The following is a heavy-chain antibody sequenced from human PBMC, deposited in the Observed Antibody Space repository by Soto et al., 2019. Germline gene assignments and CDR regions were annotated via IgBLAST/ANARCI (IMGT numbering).Heavy chain of an antibody. V-gene: IGHV3-48*02. CDR3: ARDLGPTIFGVLTHGWYFDL. CDR2: ISSSSSTI. J-gene: IGHJ2*01. CDR1: GFTFSSYS. D-gene: IGHD3-3*01. Sequence: PGGSLRLSCAASGFTFSSYSMNWVRQAPGKGPEWVSYISSSSSTIYYADSVKGRFTISRDNAKNSLYLQMNSLRDEDTAVYYCARDLGPTIFGVLTHGWYFDLWGRGTLVTVSS.